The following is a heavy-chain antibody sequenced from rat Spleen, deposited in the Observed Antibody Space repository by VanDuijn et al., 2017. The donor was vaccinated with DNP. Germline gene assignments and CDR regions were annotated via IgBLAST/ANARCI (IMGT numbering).Heavy chain of an antibody. CDR1: GFIFSTYD. D-gene: IGHD1-4*01. V-gene: IGHV5-27*01. CDR2: ISTSGGST. CDR3: ATRTAGM. Sequence: EVQLVESGGGLVQPGGSLKLSCVASGFIFSTYDMAWVRQAPTKGLEWVASISTSGGSTYYRDSVKGRFTISRDNAKSTLYLQMDSLRSEDTATYYCATRTAGMWGRGVMVTVSS. J-gene: IGHJ2*01.